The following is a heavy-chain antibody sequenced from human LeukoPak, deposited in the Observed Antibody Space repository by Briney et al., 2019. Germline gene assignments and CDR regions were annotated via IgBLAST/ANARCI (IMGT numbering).Heavy chain of an antibody. CDR2: ISSSGNT. Sequence: SETLSLTCIVSGGSTSGGNYYWGWIRRPPGKGLEWIGGISSSGNTYYNPSLKSRITISIDTSKNRFSLKLSSVTAADTAVYYCASNYYDSSGHGPDYWGQGTLVTVSS. V-gene: IGHV4-39*02. J-gene: IGHJ4*02. CDR3: ASNYYDSSGHGPDY. D-gene: IGHD3-22*01. CDR1: GGSTSGGNYY.